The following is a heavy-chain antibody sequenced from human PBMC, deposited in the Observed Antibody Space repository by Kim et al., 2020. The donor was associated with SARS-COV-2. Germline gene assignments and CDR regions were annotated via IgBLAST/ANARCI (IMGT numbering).Heavy chain of an antibody. J-gene: IGHJ5*02. CDR1: GYTFTSYY. Sequence: ASVKVSCKASGYTFTSYYMHWVRQAPGQGLEWMGIINPSGGSTSYAQKFQGRVTMTRDTSTSTVYMELSSLRSEDTAVYYCARDAHSSSWYYNWFDPWGQGTLVTVSS. CDR3: ARDAHSSSWYYNWFDP. D-gene: IGHD6-13*01. V-gene: IGHV1-46*01. CDR2: INPSGGST.